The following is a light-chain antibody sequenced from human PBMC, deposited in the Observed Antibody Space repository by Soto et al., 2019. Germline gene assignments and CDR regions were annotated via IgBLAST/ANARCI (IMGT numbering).Light chain of an antibody. CDR2: DAS. Sequence: EIVLTQSPATLSLSPGEGATLSCRASQSVSTYLAWYQQKPGQAPRLLIYDASNRATGIPARFSGSGSGTDFTLTISSLEPEDSAVYYCQQRSNWRGTFGQGTKVEIK. CDR3: QQRSNWRGT. CDR1: QSVSTY. J-gene: IGKJ1*01. V-gene: IGKV3-11*01.